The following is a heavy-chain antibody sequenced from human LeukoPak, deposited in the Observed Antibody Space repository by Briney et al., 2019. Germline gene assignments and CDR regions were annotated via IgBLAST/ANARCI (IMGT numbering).Heavy chain of an antibody. CDR1: GFTFSSYA. V-gene: IGHV3-23*01. J-gene: IGHJ6*03. Sequence: GGSLRLSCAASGFTFSSYAMSWVRQAPGKGLEWVSAISGSGGSTYYADSVKGRFTISRDNSKNTLYLQMNSLRAEDTAVYYCASATIFGVVMTYYYYMGVWGKGTTVTVSS. CDR3: ASATIFGVVMTYYYYMGV. CDR2: ISGSGGST. D-gene: IGHD3-3*01.